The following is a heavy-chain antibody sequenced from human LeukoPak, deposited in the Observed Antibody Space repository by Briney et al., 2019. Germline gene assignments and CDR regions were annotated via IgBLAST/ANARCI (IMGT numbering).Heavy chain of an antibody. J-gene: IGHJ4*02. D-gene: IGHD1-26*01. CDR2: ISGSGAST. Sequence: GGSLRLSCLTSGFTLSTNAMSWVRQAPGKGLEWLSGISGSGASTYYADSVKGRFTISRGDSRNTLYLQMNSLRGDDTAVYYCAKDVGKWESLHFFDYWGQGTLVTVSS. CDR1: GFTLSTNA. CDR3: AKDVGKWESLHFFDY. V-gene: IGHV3-23*01.